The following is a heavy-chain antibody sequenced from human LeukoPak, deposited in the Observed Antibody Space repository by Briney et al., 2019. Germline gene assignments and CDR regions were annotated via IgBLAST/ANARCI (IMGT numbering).Heavy chain of an antibody. D-gene: IGHD5-18*01. J-gene: IGHJ5*02. CDR1: GGSISSYY. CDR2: IYTSGST. Sequence: PSETLSLICTVSGGSISSYYWSWIRQPAGKGLEWIGRIYTSGSTNYNPPLKSRVTMSVDTSKNQFSLKLSSVTAADTAVYYCARTNIIVDTDNWFDPWGQGTLVTVSS. CDR3: ARTNIIVDTDNWFDP. V-gene: IGHV4-4*07.